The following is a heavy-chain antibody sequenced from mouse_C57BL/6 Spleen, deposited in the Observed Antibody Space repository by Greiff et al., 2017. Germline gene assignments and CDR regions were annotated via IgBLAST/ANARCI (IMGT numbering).Heavy chain of an antibody. V-gene: IGHV1-22*01. J-gene: IGHJ4*01. Sequence: EVQLQQSGPELVKPGASVKMSCKASGYTFTDYNMHWVKQSHGKSLEWIGYINPNNGGTSYNQKFKGKATLTVNKSSSTAYMELRSLTSEDSAVYYCAKKGELPPYSNYGGAMDYWGQGTSVTVSS. CDR3: AKKGELPPYSNYGGAMDY. CDR1: GYTFTDYN. CDR2: INPNNGGT. D-gene: IGHD2-5*01.